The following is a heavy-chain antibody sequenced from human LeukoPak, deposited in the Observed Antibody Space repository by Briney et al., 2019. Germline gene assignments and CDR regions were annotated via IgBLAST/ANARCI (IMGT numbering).Heavy chain of an antibody. Sequence: GGSLRLSCAASGFTLSSYGMHWVRQAPGKGLEWVAFIGSDGSNKYYADSVKGRFTISRDNSNITLSLQMNSLRAEDTAVYYCAKLALVGATGIDYWGQGTLVTVSS. D-gene: IGHD1-26*01. CDR3: AKLALVGATGIDY. V-gene: IGHV3-30*02. CDR1: GFTLSSYG. J-gene: IGHJ4*02. CDR2: IGSDGSNK.